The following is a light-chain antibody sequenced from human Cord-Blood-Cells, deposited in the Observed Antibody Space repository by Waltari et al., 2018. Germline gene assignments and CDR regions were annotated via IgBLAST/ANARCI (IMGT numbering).Light chain of an antibody. CDR2: DVS. CDR3: SSYTSSSTYV. CDR1: SSDGGGYNF. V-gene: IGLV2-14*03. Sequence: SAPTPPASVSGSPGKSITHPCTGTSSDGGGYNFVSWYQQHPGKTPKLRIYDVSNRPSGVSNRFSGSKSGNTASLTISGLQAEDEADYYCSSYTSSSTYVFGTGTKVTVL. J-gene: IGLJ1*01.